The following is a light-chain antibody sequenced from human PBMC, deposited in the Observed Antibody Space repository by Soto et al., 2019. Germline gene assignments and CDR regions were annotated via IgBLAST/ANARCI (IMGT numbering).Light chain of an antibody. V-gene: IGKV1-39*01. J-gene: IGKJ2*01. CDR3: QQSYSTPRT. CDR2: AAS. Sequence: DIQMTQSPSSLSASVGDSVTITCRASQSISAYLNWYQQKPGKAPKVLIHAASTLQSGVLSRFSGSGSGTDFTLTIIGLQPEDFATYYCQQSYSTPRTFGQGTKLEIK. CDR1: QSISAY.